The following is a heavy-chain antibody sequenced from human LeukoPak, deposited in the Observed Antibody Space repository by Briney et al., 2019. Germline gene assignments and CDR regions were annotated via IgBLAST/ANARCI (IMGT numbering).Heavy chain of an antibody. CDR3: AREAAGDIVVVVAATMELGDAFDI. CDR2: INPNSGGT. Sequence: GASLKVSCKASGYTFTGYYMHWVRQAPGQGLEWMGWINPNSGGTNYAQKFQGRVTMTRDTSISTAYMELSRLRSDDTAVYYCAREAAGDIVVVVAATMELGDAFDIWGQGTMVTVSS. CDR1: GYTFTGYY. D-gene: IGHD2-15*01. J-gene: IGHJ3*02. V-gene: IGHV1-2*02.